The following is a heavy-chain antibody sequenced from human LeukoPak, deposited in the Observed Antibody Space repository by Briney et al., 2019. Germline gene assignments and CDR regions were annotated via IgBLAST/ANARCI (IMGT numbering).Heavy chain of an antibody. D-gene: IGHD3-22*01. Sequence: SETLSLTCVVSGGSISPYYWSWIRQSPGKGLEWIWYIDPSGSASYNPSLNSRVTIFVDTSKNLFSLILTSVSASDTAIYYCARDHWLFSSKRWYFYGMDVWGQGTTVTVSS. CDR2: IDPSGSA. CDR3: ARDHWLFSSKRWYFYGMDV. V-gene: IGHV4-59*01. J-gene: IGHJ6*02. CDR1: GGSISPYY.